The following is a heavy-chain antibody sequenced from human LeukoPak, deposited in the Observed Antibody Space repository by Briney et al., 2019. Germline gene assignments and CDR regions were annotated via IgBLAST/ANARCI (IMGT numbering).Heavy chain of an antibody. V-gene: IGHV1-3*01. CDR1: GYTFTSYA. J-gene: IGHJ4*02. Sequence: ASVKVSCKASGYTFTSYAMHWVRQAPGQRLEWMGWSNAGNGNTKYSQEFQGRVTITRDTSASTAYMELSSLRPEDTAVYYCARVYCSSTSCHYYFDYWGQGTLVTVSS. CDR3: ARVYCSSTSCHYYFDY. CDR2: SNAGNGNT. D-gene: IGHD2-2*01.